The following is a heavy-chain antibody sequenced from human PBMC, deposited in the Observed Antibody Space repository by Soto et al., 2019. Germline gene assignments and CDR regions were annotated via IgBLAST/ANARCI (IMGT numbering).Heavy chain of an antibody. D-gene: IGHD4-17*01. J-gene: IGHJ5*02. V-gene: IGHV4-59*01. CDR3: AREAGVRSPSDP. Sequence: PSETLSLTCTASGDSINSYSWTWIRQPPGKGLEWIGYIYDSGSTNYNPSLKSRVTISVDTSKNQFSLKLTSVTAADTAMYYCAREAGVRSPSDPWGQGPPVTVSS. CDR2: IYDSGST. CDR1: GDSINSYS.